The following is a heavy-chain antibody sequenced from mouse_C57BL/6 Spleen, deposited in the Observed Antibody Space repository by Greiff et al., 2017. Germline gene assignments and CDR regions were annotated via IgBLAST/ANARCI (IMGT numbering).Heavy chain of an antibody. J-gene: IGHJ4*01. V-gene: IGHV1-55*01. CDR1: GYTFTSYW. CDR2: ISPGSGST. CDR3: ARGGYYAMDD. Sequence: QVQLKQPGAELVKPGASVKMSCQASGYTFTSYWLTWVKQRPGQGLEWIGDISPGSGSTTYNAKFKSKATLTVDTSSSTAYLQLSSLTSEDSAVYYCARGGYYAMDDWGKGTSVTVSS.